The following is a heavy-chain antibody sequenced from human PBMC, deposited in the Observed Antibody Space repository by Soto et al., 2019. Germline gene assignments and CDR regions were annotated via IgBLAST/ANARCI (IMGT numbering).Heavy chain of an antibody. CDR2: IYYSGST. CDR3: ARDQGITTFGVYSMCYYGMDV. Sequence: GKGLEWIGYIYYSGSTNYNPSLKSRVTISVDTSKNQFSLKLSSVTAADTAVYYCARDQGITTFGVYSMCYYGMDVWGQGTTVTVSS. V-gene: IGHV4-59*01. J-gene: IGHJ6*02. D-gene: IGHD3-3*01.